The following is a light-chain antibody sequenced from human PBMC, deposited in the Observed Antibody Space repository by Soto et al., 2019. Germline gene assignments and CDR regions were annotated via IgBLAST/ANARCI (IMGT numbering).Light chain of an antibody. CDR3: LQDYDYLWT. CDR2: AAS. CDR1: QSISSY. V-gene: IGKV1-39*01. J-gene: IGKJ1*01. Sequence: DIQMTQSPSSLSASVGDRVTITCRASQSISSYLNWYQQKPGKAPKVLIYAASSLQSGVPSRFSGSGSGTDFTLTISSLQPEDFATYYCLQDYDYLWTFGQGTKVDIK.